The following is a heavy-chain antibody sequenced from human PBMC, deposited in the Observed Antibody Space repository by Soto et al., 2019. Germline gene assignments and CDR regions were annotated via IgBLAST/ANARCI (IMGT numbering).Heavy chain of an antibody. CDR3: ARDERSITIFGGGYYYYGMDV. CDR1: GFTFSSYA. V-gene: IGHV3-30-3*01. CDR2: ISYDGSNK. D-gene: IGHD3-3*01. Sequence: QVQLVESGGGVVQPGRSLRLSCAASGFTFSSYAMHWVRQAPGKGLEWVAVISYDGSNKYYADSVKGRFTISRDNSKNTLYLQMNSLRAEDTAVYYCARDERSITIFGGGYYYYGMDVWGQGTTVTVSS. J-gene: IGHJ6*02.